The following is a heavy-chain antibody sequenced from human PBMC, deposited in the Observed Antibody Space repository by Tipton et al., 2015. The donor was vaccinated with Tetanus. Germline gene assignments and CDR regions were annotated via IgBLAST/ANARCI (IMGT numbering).Heavy chain of an antibody. D-gene: IGHD3-3*01. CDR2: ISPSGRS. V-gene: IGHV4-61*08. J-gene: IGHJ4*02. CDR1: GGSIRSGDHQ. CDR3: ARANYDFPNKGPFDF. Sequence: TLSLTCTVSGGSIRSGDHQWNWIRQPPGKGLEWLAYISPSGRSNSNYSLKSRITVSQDTSKNQFSLKLTSVTAADTAVYYCARANYDFPNKGPFDFWGQGVPVIVSS.